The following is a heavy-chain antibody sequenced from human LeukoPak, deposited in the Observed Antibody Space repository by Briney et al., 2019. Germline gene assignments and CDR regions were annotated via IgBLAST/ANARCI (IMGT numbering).Heavy chain of an antibody. Sequence: SETLSLTCIVSSGFISSYYWSWIRQTPGKGLEWIAFINYSGRIKYNPSLQSRVSIALDTSKNHFSLQLRSVMAADTAVYYCARLVDYDNSGDPDIFDIWGQGTIVSIS. CDR3: ARLVDYDNSGDPDIFDI. D-gene: IGHD3-22*01. CDR2: INYSGRI. V-gene: IGHV4-59*01. J-gene: IGHJ3*02. CDR1: SGFISSYY.